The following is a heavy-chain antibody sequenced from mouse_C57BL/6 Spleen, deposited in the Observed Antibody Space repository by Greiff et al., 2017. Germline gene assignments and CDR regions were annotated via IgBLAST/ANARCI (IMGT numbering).Heavy chain of an antibody. V-gene: IGHV5-17*01. J-gene: IGHJ4*01. Sequence: EVQRVESGGGLVKPGGSLKLSCAASGFTFSDYGMHWVRQAPETGLEWVAYISSGSSTIYYADTVKGRFTISRDNAKNTLFLQMTRLRSEDTAMYYCAREDIYAMDYWGQGTSVTVSS. CDR3: AREDIYAMDY. CDR2: ISSGSSTI. CDR1: GFTFSDYG.